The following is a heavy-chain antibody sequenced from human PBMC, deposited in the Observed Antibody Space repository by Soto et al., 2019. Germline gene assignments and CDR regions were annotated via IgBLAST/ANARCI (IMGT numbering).Heavy chain of an antibody. CDR2: VDYTGST. CDR3: ARGRTVRNYADDSSDYFYFFDY. Sequence: LSLTCTVSGDSISTFYWGWMRQSPWKELEWIGCVDYTGSTNYNPSLKSRVTISVDRSKNQFSLKLTSANAADTAVYYCARGRTVRNYADDSSDYFYFFDYWGQGTQVTVSS. J-gene: IGHJ4*02. V-gene: IGHV4-59*01. CDR1: GDSISTFY. D-gene: IGHD3-22*01.